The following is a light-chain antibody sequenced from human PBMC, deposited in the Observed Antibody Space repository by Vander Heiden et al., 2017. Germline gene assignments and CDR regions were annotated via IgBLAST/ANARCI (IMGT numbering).Light chain of an antibody. V-gene: IGLV1-44*01. CDR2: ANN. J-gene: IGLJ1*01. CDR3: ATWDDSLNGHV. CDR1: SSNIGGNS. Sequence: HSVLTQPPATASTPGQRVTISCSGSSSNIGGNSVNWYQQLPGTAPKLLIYANNQRPAGVPDRFSGSKSGTSASLAISGLQSGDEADYYCATWDDSLNGHVFGTGTKVTVL.